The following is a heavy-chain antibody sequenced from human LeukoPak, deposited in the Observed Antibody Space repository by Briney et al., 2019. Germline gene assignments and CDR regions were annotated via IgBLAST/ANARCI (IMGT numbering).Heavy chain of an antibody. CDR1: GFSFGTHW. CDR2: IKEDASEK. CDR3: ARGAAAGPIGARFDP. V-gene: IGHV3-7*04. Sequence: GGSLRLSCVASGFSFGTHWMSWVRQAPGKGLEWVANIKEDASEKNYADSVKGRFTISRDNARTSVYLQMNNLRVEDTAVYYCARGAAAGPIGARFDPWGQGTLVTVSS. D-gene: IGHD6-13*01. J-gene: IGHJ5*02.